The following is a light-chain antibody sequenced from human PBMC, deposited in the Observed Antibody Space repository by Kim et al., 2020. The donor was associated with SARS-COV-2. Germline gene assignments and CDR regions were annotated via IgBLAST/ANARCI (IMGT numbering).Light chain of an antibody. V-gene: IGKV3-11*01. CDR3: QQRSSWPRIT. CDR1: QSIQNY. CDR2: EAS. J-gene: IGKJ5*01. Sequence: EIVLTQSPATLSLSPGERATLSCRASQSIQNYLAWYQQKPGQAPRLLIYEASNRATGIPARFSGSGSGTDFTLTISSLEPEDFAVYYCQQRSSWPRITFGQGTRLEIK.